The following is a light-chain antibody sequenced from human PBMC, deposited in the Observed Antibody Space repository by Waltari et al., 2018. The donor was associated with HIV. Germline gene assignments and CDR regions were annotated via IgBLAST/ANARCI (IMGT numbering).Light chain of an antibody. CDR2: DND. CDR1: TSNLWDNY. J-gene: IGLJ2*01. V-gene: IGLV1-51*01. CDR3: GTWDASLSAVV. Sequence: QSVLTQPPSVAAAPGPQVTISCSGSTSNLWDNYVYCYPQLPGTAPKLLIYDNDKRPSGIPDRFSGSKSGTSATLGITGLQTGDEADYYCGTWDASLSAVVFGGGTKLTVL.